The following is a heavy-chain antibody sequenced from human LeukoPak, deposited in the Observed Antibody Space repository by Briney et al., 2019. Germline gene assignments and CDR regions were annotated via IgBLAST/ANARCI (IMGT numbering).Heavy chain of an antibody. Sequence: ESGGCLRLSCAASGLTVSSNYIGSGRQAPGKGLGWVSIIYCGGSTCHADSVKGRFTISRDNSKNTLYLQMNSLRAEDTDVYYCARVASSGYYDYWGQGTLVTVSS. V-gene: IGHV3-53*01. CDR1: GLTVSSNY. D-gene: IGHD3-22*01. J-gene: IGHJ4*02. CDR3: ARVASSGYYDY. CDR2: IYCGGST.